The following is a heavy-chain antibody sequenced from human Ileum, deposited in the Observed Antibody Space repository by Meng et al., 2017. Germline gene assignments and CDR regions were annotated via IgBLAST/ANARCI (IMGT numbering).Heavy chain of an antibody. J-gene: IGHJ5*02. Sequence: QGRLHRRGLGLLKPSGTLDLTCSGYGGSCSGYYWSWIRQPPGKGLEWIGEINHSGSTNYNPSLKSRVTISVDTSKNQFSLKLSSVTAADTAVYYCARGGPWFDPWGQGTLVTVSS. CDR3: ARGGPWFDP. V-gene: IGHV4-34*01. CDR1: GGSCSGYY. CDR2: INHSGST.